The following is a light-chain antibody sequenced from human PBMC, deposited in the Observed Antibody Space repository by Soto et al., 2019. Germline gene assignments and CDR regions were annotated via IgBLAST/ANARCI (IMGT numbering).Light chain of an antibody. V-gene: IGLV1-51*01. CDR1: SSNIGNNY. Sequence: QSVLTQPPSVSAAPGQKVTISCSGTSSNIGNNYVSWYQQLPGTAPKLLIYDNNKRPSGIPDRFSGSKSGTSATLGISGLQTGDGADYYCGTWDSSLSAGVFGGGTQLTVL. CDR2: DNN. CDR3: GTWDSSLSAGV. J-gene: IGLJ2*01.